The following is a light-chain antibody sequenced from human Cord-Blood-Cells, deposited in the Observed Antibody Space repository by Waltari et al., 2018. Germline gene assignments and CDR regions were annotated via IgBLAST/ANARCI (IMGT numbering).Light chain of an antibody. Sequence: DIQMTQSPSPLSPSVGDRVTITCQAIQDISNYLDWYQEKPGKAPKLLIYDASNLQTGVPARVRGSGSVTAFSITISSLQPEDIATYYCQQYDNLPFTFGAGTKVEIK. V-gene: IGKV1-33*01. CDR3: QQYDNLPFT. CDR2: DAS. J-gene: IGKJ4*01. CDR1: QDISNY.